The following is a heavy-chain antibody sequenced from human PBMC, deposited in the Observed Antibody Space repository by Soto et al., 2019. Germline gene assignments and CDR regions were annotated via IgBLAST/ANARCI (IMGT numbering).Heavy chain of an antibody. CDR2: ITATGDRT. Sequence: GGSLRLSCADSGFRFSSDSMSWVRQTPGKGLEWVAAITATGDRTYYADSVTGRFTISRDNSKKTHYLQMTSLRAEDTAMYYCATTNGYFEYWGQGTPVTVSS. D-gene: IGHD5-12*01. CDR1: GFRFSSDS. J-gene: IGHJ4*02. CDR3: ATTNGYFEY. V-gene: IGHV3-23*01.